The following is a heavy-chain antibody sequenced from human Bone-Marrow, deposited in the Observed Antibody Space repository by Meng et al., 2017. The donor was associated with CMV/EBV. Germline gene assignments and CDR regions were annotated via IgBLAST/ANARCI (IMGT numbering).Heavy chain of an antibody. CDR3: ARGPDCSSTSCRGLDFQH. CDR2: ISAYNGNT. J-gene: IGHJ1*01. D-gene: IGHD2-2*01. Sequence: ASVKVSCKTSGYTFSDHHIHWVRQAPGHGLEWMGWISAYNGNTNYTQKLQGRVTMTTDTSTSTAYMELSSLRSEDTAVYYCARGPDCSSTSCRGLDFQHWGQGTLVTVSS. CDR1: GYTFSDHH. V-gene: IGHV1-18*04.